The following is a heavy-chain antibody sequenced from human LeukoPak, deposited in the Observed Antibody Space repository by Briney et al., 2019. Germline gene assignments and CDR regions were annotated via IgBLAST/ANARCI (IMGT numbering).Heavy chain of an antibody. D-gene: IGHD5-18*01. V-gene: IGHV3-23*01. J-gene: IGHJ5*02. CDR3: AKARRIQLWLS. CDR2: ISGSGGST. Sequence: AGGSLRLSCAASGFTFSSYAMSWVRQAPGKGLEWVSGISGSGGSTYYADSVKGRFTISRDNSKNTLYLQMISLRAEDTAVYYCAKARRIQLWLSWGQGTLVTVSS. CDR1: GFTFSSYA.